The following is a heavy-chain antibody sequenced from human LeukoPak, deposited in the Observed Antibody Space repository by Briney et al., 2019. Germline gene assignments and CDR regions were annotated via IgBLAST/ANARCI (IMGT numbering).Heavy chain of an antibody. J-gene: IGHJ5*02. D-gene: IGHD6-13*01. CDR2: IYYSGST. CDR1: GGSISSSSYY. V-gene: IGHV4-39*07. CDR3: ASLMYSSSYWFDP. Sequence: PSETLSLTCTVSGGSISSSSYYWGWIRQPPGKGLEWIGSIYYSGSTYYNPSLKSRVTISVDTSKNQFSLKLSSVTAADTAVYYCASLMYSSSYWFDPWGQGTLVTVSS.